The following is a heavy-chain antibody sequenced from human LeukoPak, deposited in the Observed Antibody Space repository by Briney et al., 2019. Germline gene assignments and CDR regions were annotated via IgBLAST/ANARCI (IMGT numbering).Heavy chain of an antibody. J-gene: IGHJ4*02. CDR2: ISYDGSNK. Sequence: PGGTLRLSCAASGFTFSSYGMSWVRQAPGKGLEWVAVISYDGSNKYYADSVKGRFTISRDNSKNTLYLQMNSLRAEDTAVYYCAALDHGHDYWGQGTLVTVSS. CDR1: GFTFSSYG. V-gene: IGHV3-30*03. CDR3: AALDHGHDY.